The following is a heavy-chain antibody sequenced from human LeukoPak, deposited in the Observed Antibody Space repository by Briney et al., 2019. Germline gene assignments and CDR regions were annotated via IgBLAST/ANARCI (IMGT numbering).Heavy chain of an antibody. D-gene: IGHD3-10*02. Sequence: GGTLRLSCAASGFTFSSYEMNWVRQAPGQGLEWVSYISSSGSTIYYADSVKGRFTISRDNAKNSLYLQMNSLRAEDTAVYYCAELGITMIGGVWGKGTTVTISS. V-gene: IGHV3-48*03. CDR1: GFTFSSYE. CDR2: ISSSGSTI. CDR3: AELGITMIGGV. J-gene: IGHJ6*04.